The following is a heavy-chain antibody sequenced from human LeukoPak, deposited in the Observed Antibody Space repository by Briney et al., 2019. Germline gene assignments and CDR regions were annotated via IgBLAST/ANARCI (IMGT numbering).Heavy chain of an antibody. Sequence: GGSLRLSCAASGFTFSDRYIDWARQAPGKGLEWVGRIRHKGNSYTTEYAASVKGRFTLSRDDSKTSLYLQMNSLKTEDTAIYYCTIGLGHWGQGTLVTVSS. CDR3: TIGLGH. V-gene: IGHV3-72*01. CDR2: IRHKGNSYTT. CDR1: GFTFSDRY. J-gene: IGHJ4*02. D-gene: IGHD3-16*01.